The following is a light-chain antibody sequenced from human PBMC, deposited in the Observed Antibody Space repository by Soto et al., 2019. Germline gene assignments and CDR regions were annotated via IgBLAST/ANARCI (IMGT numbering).Light chain of an antibody. CDR3: QSYDSSLRLV. CDR1: SSNFGAGYD. CDR2: DNN. V-gene: IGLV1-40*01. Sequence: QSVLTQPPSVSGAPGQRITISCTGSSSNFGAGYDVHWYQQLPGRAPKLLIYDNNNRPSGVPDRFSGSRSGTSASLAITGLQAGDEADYYCQSYDSSLRLVFGGGTKLTVL. J-gene: IGLJ3*02.